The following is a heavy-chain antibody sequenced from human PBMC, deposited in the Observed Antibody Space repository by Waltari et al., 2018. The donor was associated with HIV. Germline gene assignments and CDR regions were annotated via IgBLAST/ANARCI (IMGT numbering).Heavy chain of an antibody. CDR1: GFSLSTSGVG. V-gene: IGHV2-5*02. J-gene: IGHJ4*02. D-gene: IGHD5-12*01. CDR3: AHALTPGLRQYYFDY. CDR2: IYWDDDK. Sequence: QITLKESGPTLVKPTQTLTLTCTFSGFSLSTSGVGVGWIRQPPGKALEWLALIYWDDDKRYSPSLKSRLTITKDTSKNQVVLTMTNMDPVDTATYYCAHALTPGLRQYYFDYWGQGTLVTVSS.